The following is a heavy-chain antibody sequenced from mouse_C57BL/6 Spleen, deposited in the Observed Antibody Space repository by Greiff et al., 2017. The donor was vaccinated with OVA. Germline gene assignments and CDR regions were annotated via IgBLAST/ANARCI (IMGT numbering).Heavy chain of an antibody. CDR3: ARGDALYYFDY. J-gene: IGHJ2*01. V-gene: IGHV1-82*01. CDR1: GYAFSSSW. CDR2: IYPGDGDT. Sequence: VQLVESGPELVKPGASVKISCKASGYAFSSSWMNWVKQRPGKGLEWIGRIYPGDGDTNYNGKFKGKATLTADKSSSTAYMQLSSLTSEDSAVYFCARGDALYYFDYWGQGTTLTVSS.